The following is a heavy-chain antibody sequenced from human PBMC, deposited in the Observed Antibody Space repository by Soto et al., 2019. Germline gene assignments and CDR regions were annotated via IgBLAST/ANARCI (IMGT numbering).Heavy chain of an antibody. D-gene: IGHD6-13*01. Sequence: SETLSLTCTVSGGSIGSSSYYWGWVRQPPGKGLEWIGSIYYSGSTYYNPSLKSRVTISVDTSKNQFSLKVNSVTAADTGVYYCARQPLRYSSSWYDGEFEYWGQGILVTVSS. CDR3: ARQPLRYSSSWYDGEFEY. V-gene: IGHV4-39*01. CDR2: IYYSGST. J-gene: IGHJ4*02. CDR1: GGSIGSSSYY.